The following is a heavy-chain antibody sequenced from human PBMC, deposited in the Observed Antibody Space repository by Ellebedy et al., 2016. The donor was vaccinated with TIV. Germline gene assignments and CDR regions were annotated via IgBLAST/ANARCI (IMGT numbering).Heavy chain of an antibody. J-gene: IGHJ4*02. Sequence: AASVKVSCKASGGTFSNYAFHWVRQAPGQGLEWMGRIIPILGVAEYAQNFQGRVTFTADKYTTTAYMELSSLRSEDTAVYYCARLGGSSGRFQGPYDYWGQGTLVTVSS. D-gene: IGHD1-26*01. V-gene: IGHV1-69*04. CDR2: IIPILGVA. CDR3: ARLGGSSGRFQGPYDY. CDR1: GGTFSNYA.